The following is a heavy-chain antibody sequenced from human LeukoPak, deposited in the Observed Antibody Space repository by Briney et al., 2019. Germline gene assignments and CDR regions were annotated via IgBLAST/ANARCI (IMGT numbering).Heavy chain of an antibody. CDR1: GGTFSSYA. D-gene: IGHD4-23*01. J-gene: IGHJ5*02. CDR2: IIPIFGTA. V-gene: IGHV1-69*06. CDR3: AREPLSDYGGNGWFDP. Sequence: SVKVSCKASGGTFSSYAISWVRQAPGQGLEWMGGIIPIFGTANYAQKFQGRVTITADKSTSTAYMELSSLRSEDTAVYYCAREPLSDYGGNGWFDPWGQGTLGTVSS.